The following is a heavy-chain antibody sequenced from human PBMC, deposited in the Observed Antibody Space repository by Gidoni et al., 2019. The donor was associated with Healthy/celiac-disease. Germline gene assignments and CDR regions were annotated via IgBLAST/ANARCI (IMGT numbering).Heavy chain of an antibody. J-gene: IGHJ4*02. D-gene: IGHD6-13*01. Sequence: EVRLLESGGGLVQPGGSRGLSCGASGFSFSSYAMSWVRQAPGKGLEWVSAISGSGGSTYYADSVKGRFTISRDNSKNTLYLQMNSLRAEDTAVYYCAKLGQQLVLSYFDYWGQGTLVTVSS. CDR3: AKLGQQLVLSYFDY. CDR1: GFSFSSYA. V-gene: IGHV3-23*01. CDR2: ISGSGGST.